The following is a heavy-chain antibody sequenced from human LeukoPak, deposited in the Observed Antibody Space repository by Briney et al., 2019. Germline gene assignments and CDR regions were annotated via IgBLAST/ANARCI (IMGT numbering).Heavy chain of an antibody. D-gene: IGHD3-10*02. CDR3: AELGITMIGGV. Sequence: QAGGSLRLSCGASGFTFSSHAMSWVRQAPGKGLEWVSSISGSGSSTYYADSVKGRFTISRDNAKNSLYLQMNSLRAEDTAVYYCAELGITMIGGVWGKGTTVTISS. J-gene: IGHJ6*04. V-gene: IGHV3-23*01. CDR1: GFTFSSHA. CDR2: ISGSGSST.